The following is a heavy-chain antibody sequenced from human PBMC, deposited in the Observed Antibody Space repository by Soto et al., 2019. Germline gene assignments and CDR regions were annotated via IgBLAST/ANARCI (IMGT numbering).Heavy chain of an antibody. J-gene: IGHJ4*02. V-gene: IGHV3-7*01. CDR2: IKQDGSEK. D-gene: IGHD4-17*01. CDR1: GFTFGSYW. CDR3: ARDRNPYYGDGTFDY. Sequence: GGSLRLSCAASGFTFGSYWMSWVRQAPGKGLEWVANIKQDGSEKYYVDSVKGRFTISRDNAKNSLYLQMNSLRAEDTAVYYCARDRNPYYGDGTFDYWGQGTLVTVSS.